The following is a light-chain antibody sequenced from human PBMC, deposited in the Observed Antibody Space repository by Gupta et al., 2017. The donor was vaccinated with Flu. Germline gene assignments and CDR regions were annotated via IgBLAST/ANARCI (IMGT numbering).Light chain of an antibody. CDR3: QQRDSTPWA. Sequence: DIQMTQPPAFLSASVGDRVTITCRASQSISSYLNWYQQKPGKAPKLLIYAASSLESGVPSRFSGSGSGTDFTLTISSLQPEDFATYYCQQRDSTPWAFGQGTKVEIK. V-gene: IGKV1-39*01. CDR2: AAS. CDR1: QSISSY. J-gene: IGKJ1*01.